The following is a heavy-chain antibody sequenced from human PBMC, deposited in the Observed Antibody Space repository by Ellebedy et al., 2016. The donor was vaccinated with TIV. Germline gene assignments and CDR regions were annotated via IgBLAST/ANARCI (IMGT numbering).Heavy chain of an antibody. CDR3: ARDGAVAAWFDP. CDR1: GFTFSNAW. V-gene: IGHV3-74*01. D-gene: IGHD6-19*01. J-gene: IGHJ5*02. CDR2: IKSDGSFT. Sequence: GESLKISCAASGFTFSNAWMDWVRQAPGKGLVWVSRIKSDGSFTNYADSVKGRFTISRDNAKNTLYLQMNSLRAEDTAVYYCARDGAVAAWFDPWGQGTLVTVSS.